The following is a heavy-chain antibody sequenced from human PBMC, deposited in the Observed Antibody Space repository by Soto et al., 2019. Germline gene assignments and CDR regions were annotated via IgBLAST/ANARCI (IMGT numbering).Heavy chain of an antibody. CDR2: IKSKTDGGTT. CDR3: TTDHDYGDPTVDY. D-gene: IGHD4-17*01. V-gene: IGHV3-15*07. J-gene: IGHJ4*02. CDR1: GFTFSNAW. Sequence: GGSLRLSCAASGFTFSNAWMNWVRQAPGKGLEWVGRIKSKTDGGTTDYAAPVKGRFTISRDDSKNTLYLQMNSLKTEDTAVYYCTTDHDYGDPTVDYWGQGTLVTVSS.